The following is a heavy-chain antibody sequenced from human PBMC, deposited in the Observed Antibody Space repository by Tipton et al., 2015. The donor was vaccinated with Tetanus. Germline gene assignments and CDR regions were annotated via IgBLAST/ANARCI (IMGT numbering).Heavy chain of an antibody. CDR2: IYYSGSA. Sequence: TLSLTCTISGGSITTFYWSWIRQPPGKGLEWIGHIYYSGSANYNPSLKSRVTMSVDTSKNQFSLKLSSVTAADTAVYYCASHYGSGSDDAFDIWGQGTMVTVSS. V-gene: IGHV4-59*12. CDR3: ASHYGSGSDDAFDI. J-gene: IGHJ3*02. D-gene: IGHD3-10*01. CDR1: GGSITTFY.